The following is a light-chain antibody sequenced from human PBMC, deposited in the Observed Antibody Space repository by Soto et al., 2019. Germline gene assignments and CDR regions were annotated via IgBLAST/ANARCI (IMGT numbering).Light chain of an antibody. CDR1: SSDVGGYNY. CDR3: SSYTSSSTLV. V-gene: IGLV2-14*01. J-gene: IGLJ2*01. CDR2: DVS. Sequence: QYALTQPACVSGSPGQSITISWTGTSSDVGGYNYVSWYQQHPGKAPKLMIYDVSNRPSGVPNRFSGSKSGNTASLTISGLQAEDEADYYCSSYTSSSTLVFGGGTKLTVL.